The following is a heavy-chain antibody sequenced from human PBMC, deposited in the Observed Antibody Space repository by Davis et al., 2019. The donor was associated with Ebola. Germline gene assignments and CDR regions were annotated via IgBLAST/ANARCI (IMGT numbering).Heavy chain of an antibody. CDR2: IKSKIDGGTT. J-gene: IGHJ4*02. CDR3: TRGTGTYD. CDR1: GFTFASAW. V-gene: IGHV3-15*06. Sequence: PSETLSLTCAASGFTFASAWMSWVRQAPGKGLEWVGRIKSKIDGGTTHYAARVKGRFTISRDDSKNTLYLQMNRLKTEDTALYYCTRGTGTYDWGQGTLVTVST. D-gene: IGHD1-26*01.